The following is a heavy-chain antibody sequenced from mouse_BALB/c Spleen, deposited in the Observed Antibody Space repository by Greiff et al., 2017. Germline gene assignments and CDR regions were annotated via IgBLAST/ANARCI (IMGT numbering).Heavy chain of an antibody. J-gene: IGHJ3*01. V-gene: IGHV5-9-4*01. Sequence: EVQVVESGGGLVKPGGSLKLSCAASGFTFSSYAMSWVRQSPEKRLEWVAEISSGGSYTYYPDTVTGRFTISRDNAKNTLYLEMSSLRSEDTAMYYCARAHYKEAWFAYWGQGTLVTVSA. D-gene: IGHD1-2*01. CDR3: ARAHYKEAWFAY. CDR1: GFTFSSYA. CDR2: ISSGGSYT.